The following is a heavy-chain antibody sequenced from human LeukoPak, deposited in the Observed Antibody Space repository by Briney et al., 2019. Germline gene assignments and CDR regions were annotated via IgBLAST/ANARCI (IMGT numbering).Heavy chain of an antibody. V-gene: IGHV3-21*01. CDR3: ARIIVGATKAEIDY. CDR2: ISSSSGYK. J-gene: IGHJ4*02. CDR1: GFTFSSYS. Sequence: GGSLRLSCAASGFTFSSYSMNWVRQAPGKGLEWVSSISSSSGYKYYADSVRGRFTISRDNAKNSLYLQMNSLRAEDTAVYYCARIIVGATKAEIDYWGQGTLVTVSS. D-gene: IGHD1-26*01.